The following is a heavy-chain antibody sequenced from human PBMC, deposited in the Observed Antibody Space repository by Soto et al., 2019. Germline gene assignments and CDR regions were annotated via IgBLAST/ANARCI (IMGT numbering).Heavy chain of an antibody. CDR2: INHSGSS. D-gene: IGHD1-26*01. V-gene: IGHV4-34*01. J-gene: IGHJ3*02. Sequence: SETLSLTCGVYGGSLSAYYWSWIRQPPGKGLEWIGEINHSGSSNYNPSLKSRLTISVDTSKNQFSLKVSSVTAADTAVYYCARVSGSWRRHGAFDIWGQGTMVTVSS. CDR1: GGSLSAYY. CDR3: ARVSGSWRRHGAFDI.